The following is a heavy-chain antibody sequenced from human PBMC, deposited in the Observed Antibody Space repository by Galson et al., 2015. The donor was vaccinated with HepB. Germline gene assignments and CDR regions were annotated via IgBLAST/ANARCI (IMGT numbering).Heavy chain of an antibody. CDR1: GFTFSSYG. D-gene: IGHD3-22*01. Sequence: SLRLSCAASGFTFSSYGMHWVRQAPGKGLEWVAAISYDGSNKYYADSVKGRFTISRDNSKNTLYLQMNSLRAEDTAVYYCAKEPYDSSGYYDYWGQGTLVTVSS. J-gene: IGHJ4*02. CDR3: AKEPYDSSGYYDY. V-gene: IGHV3-30*18. CDR2: ISYDGSNK.